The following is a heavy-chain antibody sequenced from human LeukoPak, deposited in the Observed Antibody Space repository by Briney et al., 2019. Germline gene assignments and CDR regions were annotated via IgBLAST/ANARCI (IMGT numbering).Heavy chain of an antibody. CDR1: GGTFSSYA. CDR2: IIPILGIA. V-gene: IGHV1-69*04. CDR3: ARAGPAYSSSWYNTY. J-gene: IGHJ4*02. Sequence: SVKVSRKASGGTFSSYAISWVRQAPGQGLEWMGRIIPILGIANYAQKFQGRVTITADKSTSTAYMELSSLRSEDTAVYYCARAGPAYSSSWYNTYWGQGTLVTVSS. D-gene: IGHD6-13*01.